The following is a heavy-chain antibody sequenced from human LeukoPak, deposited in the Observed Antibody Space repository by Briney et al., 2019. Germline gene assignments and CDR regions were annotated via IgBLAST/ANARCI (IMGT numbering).Heavy chain of an antibody. CDR2: IYYSGNT. J-gene: IGHJ4*02. V-gene: IGHV4-59*08. CDR3: ARHGPDYGGIFDY. CDR1: GGSISSFY. Sequence: PSETLSLTCTVSGGSISSFYWSWVRQPPGKGLEWIGYIYYSGNTKSNPSLKSRVTISVDTSKNQFSLKLSSVTAADTAVYYCARHGPDYGGIFDYWGQGTLVTVSS. D-gene: IGHD4-23*01.